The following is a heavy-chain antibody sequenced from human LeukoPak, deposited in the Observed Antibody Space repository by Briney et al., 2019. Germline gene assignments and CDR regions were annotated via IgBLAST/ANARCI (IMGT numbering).Heavy chain of an antibody. J-gene: IGHJ6*03. CDR3: ARSVDDFWSGSIEVYYYYYMDV. D-gene: IGHD3-3*01. CDR1: GGSISSYY. V-gene: IGHV4-59*01. CDR2: IYYSGST. Sequence: SETLSLTCTVSGGSISSYYWSWIRPPPGKGLELIGYIYYSGSTNYNPSLKSRVTISVDTSKNQFSLQLSSVTAADTAVYYCARSVDDFWSGSIEVYYYYYMDVWGKGTTVTVSS.